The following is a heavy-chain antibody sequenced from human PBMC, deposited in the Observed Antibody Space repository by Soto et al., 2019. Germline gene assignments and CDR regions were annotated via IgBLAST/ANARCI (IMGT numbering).Heavy chain of an antibody. J-gene: IGHJ4*02. V-gene: IGHV3-30*18. CDR2: ISYDGSNK. CDR1: GFTFSSYG. CDR3: AKADY. Sequence: QVQLVESGGGVVQPGRSLRLSCAASGFTFSSYGMHWVRQEPGKGLEWVAVISYDGSNKYYADSVKGRFTISRDNSKNTLDLQMNSLSAEDTAVYYCAKADYWGQGTLVTVSS.